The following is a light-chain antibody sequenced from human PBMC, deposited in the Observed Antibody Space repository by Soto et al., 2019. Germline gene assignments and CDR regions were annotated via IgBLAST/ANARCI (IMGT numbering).Light chain of an antibody. CDR3: QQYNSWLWT. J-gene: IGKJ1*01. CDR2: DAS. V-gene: IGKV3-15*01. CDR1: QSVRDN. Sequence: EILLTQSPGALAVSPGEVATLSCRASQSVRDNFAWYQQKPGQAPRLLIYDASTRATGIPARFSGSGSGTEFTLIISSLQSEDSAVYYCQQYNSWLWTFGQGTKVDIK.